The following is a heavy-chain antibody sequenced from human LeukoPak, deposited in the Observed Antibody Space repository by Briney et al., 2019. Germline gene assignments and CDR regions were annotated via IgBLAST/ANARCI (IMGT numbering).Heavy chain of an antibody. CDR2: ISGSGGST. Sequence: GGSLRLSCAASGFTFSDYAMHWARQAPGKGLEWVSAISGSGGSTYYADSVKGRFTISRDNSKNTLYLQMNSLRAEDTAVYYCAKDHSVVVKGSDYWGQGTLVTVSS. V-gene: IGHV3-23*01. CDR3: AKDHSVVVKGSDY. J-gene: IGHJ4*02. CDR1: GFTFSDYA. D-gene: IGHD3-22*01.